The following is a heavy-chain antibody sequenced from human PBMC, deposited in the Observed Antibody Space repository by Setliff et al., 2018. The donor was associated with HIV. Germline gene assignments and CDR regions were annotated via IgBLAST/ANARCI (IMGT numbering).Heavy chain of an antibody. Sequence: ASVKVSCKASGYTFTTYSLHWVRQAPGHSLEWMGWINVGNGDTKYSPELQGRISITRDTSANTAYTELSSLRSDDTAAYFCARGALLAVFDFDHWGQGTQVTVSS. CDR2: INVGNGDT. CDR3: ARGALLAVFDFDH. V-gene: IGHV1-3*01. CDR1: GYTFTTYS. J-gene: IGHJ4*02. D-gene: IGHD3-10*01.